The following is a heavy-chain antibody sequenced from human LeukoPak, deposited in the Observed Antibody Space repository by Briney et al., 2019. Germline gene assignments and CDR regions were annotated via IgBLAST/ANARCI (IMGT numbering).Heavy chain of an antibody. CDR1: GYTFTSYD. D-gene: IGHD5-12*01. CDR3: ARANSGYDHPPSYYYYMDV. CDR2: MNPNSGNT. J-gene: IGHJ6*03. V-gene: IGHV1-8*03. Sequence: GASVKGSCKASGYTFTSYDINWVRQATGQGLEWMGWMNPNSGNTGYAQKLQGRVTITRNTSISTAYMELSSLRSEDTAVYYCARANSGYDHPPSYYYYMDVWGKGTTVTVSS.